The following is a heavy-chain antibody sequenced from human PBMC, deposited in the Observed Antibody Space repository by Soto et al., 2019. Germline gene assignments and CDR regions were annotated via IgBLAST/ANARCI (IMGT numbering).Heavy chain of an antibody. CDR1: GFTFSVYA. D-gene: IGHD7-27*01. CDR3: XXXXXXXWANYYYYXG. Sequence: EVQLLESGGGFVQPGGSLRLSCAATGFTFSVYAMTWVRQAPGKGLEWVSAVTANGGSTYSADSVKGRFTISRDNSKNTLFLQMNSLRAEATAXXXXXXXXXXXWANYYYYXG. CDR2: VTANGGST. J-gene: IGHJ6*01. V-gene: IGHV3-23*01.